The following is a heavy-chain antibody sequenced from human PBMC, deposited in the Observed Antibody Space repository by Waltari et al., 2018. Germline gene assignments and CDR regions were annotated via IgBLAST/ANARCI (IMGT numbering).Heavy chain of an antibody. Sequence: GLVKPSETLSLTCAVSGYSISSGYYWGWIRQPPGKGLEWIGSIYHSGSTYYNPSLKSRVTISVDTSKNQFSLKLSSVTAADTAVYYCARLAGRKSGTEYYYYGMDVWGQGTTVTVSS. CDR1: GYSISSGYY. V-gene: IGHV4-38-2*01. J-gene: IGHJ6*02. CDR3: ARLAGRKSGTEYYYYGMDV. CDR2: IYHSGST. D-gene: IGHD3-3*01.